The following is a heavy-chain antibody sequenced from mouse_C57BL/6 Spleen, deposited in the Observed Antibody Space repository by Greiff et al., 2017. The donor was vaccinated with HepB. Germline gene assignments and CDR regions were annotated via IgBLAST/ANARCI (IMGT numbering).Heavy chain of an antibody. CDR2: IYPGDGDT. D-gene: IGHD4-1*01. V-gene: IGHV1-82*01. CDR3: ARDWDFDY. CDR1: GYAFSSSW. Sequence: VQLQQSGPELVKPGASVKISCKASGYAFSSSWMNWVKQRPGKGREWIGRIYPGDGDTNYNGKFKGKATLTADKSSSTAYMQLSSLTSEDSAVYYCARDWDFDYWGQGTTLTVSS. J-gene: IGHJ2*01.